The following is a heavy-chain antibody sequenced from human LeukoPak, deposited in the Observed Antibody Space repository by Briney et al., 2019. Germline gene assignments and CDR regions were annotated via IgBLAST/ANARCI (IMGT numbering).Heavy chain of an antibody. CDR3: AREYGYYFDS. CDR2: IKEDGSEK. D-gene: IGHD3-22*01. CDR1: GFAFSSYS. V-gene: IGHV3-7*01. J-gene: IGHJ4*02. Sequence: GGSLRLSCAASGFAFSSYSMTWVRQAPGKGLEWVANIKEDGSEKYYVDSVTGRFTISRDNAKNLLYLQMNSLRAEDTAVYFCAREYGYYFDSWGQGTLVTVSS.